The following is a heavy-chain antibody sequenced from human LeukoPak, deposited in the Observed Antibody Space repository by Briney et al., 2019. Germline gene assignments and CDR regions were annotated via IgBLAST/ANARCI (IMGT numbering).Heavy chain of an antibody. V-gene: IGHV4-59*01. CDR3: ARDLGGIYFDY. J-gene: IGHJ4*02. Sequence: PSETLSLTCTVSDASISDYYWSWIRQPPGKRLEWIGSIHFSGSTNYNPSLRSRVTISVDTSKNQLSLKLSSVTAADTAVYYCARDLGGIYFDYWGQGTLVTVSS. CDR2: IHFSGST. CDR1: DASISDYY. D-gene: IGHD1-26*01.